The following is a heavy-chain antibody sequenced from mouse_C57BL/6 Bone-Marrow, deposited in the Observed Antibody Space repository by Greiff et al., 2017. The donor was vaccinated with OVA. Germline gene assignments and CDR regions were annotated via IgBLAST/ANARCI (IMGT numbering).Heavy chain of an antibody. CDR3: TTGYYGSRGDY. CDR1: GFNIKDDY. Sequence: VQLKESGAELVRPGASVKLSCTASGFNIKDDYMHWVKQRPEQGLEWIGWIDPENGDTEYASKFQGKATITADTSSNTAYLQLSSLTSEDTAVYYCTTGYYGSRGDYWGQGTTLTVSS. D-gene: IGHD1-1*01. CDR2: IDPENGDT. J-gene: IGHJ2*01. V-gene: IGHV14-4*01.